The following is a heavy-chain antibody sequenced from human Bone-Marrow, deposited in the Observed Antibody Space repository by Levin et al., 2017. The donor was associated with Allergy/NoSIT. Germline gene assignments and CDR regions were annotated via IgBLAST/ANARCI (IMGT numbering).Heavy chain of an antibody. CDR3: ATSGVTYYDILTGYYRGEYYFDY. CDR1: GGTFSSYT. V-gene: IGHV1-69*02. CDR2: IIPILGIA. D-gene: IGHD3-9*01. Sequence: SVKVSCKASGGTFSSYTISWVRQAPGQGLEWMGRIIPILGIANYAQKFQGRVTITADKSTSTAYMELSSLRSEDTAVYYCATSGVTYYDILTGYYRGEYYFDYWGQGTLVTVSS. J-gene: IGHJ4*02.